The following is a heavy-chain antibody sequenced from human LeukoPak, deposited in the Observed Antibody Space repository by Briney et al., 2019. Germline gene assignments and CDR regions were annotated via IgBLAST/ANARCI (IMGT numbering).Heavy chain of an antibody. CDR1: GFTFSDYY. CDR3: ARDYHRSSSWFDY. CDR2: ISSSGSTI. Sequence: GGSLRLSCAASGFTFSDYYMSWIRQAPGKGLEWVSHISSSGSTIYYADTVKGRFTISRDNAKNSLYLQMNSLRAEDTAVYYCARDYHRSSSWFDYWGQGALVTVSS. J-gene: IGHJ4*02. V-gene: IGHV3-11*01. D-gene: IGHD6-13*01.